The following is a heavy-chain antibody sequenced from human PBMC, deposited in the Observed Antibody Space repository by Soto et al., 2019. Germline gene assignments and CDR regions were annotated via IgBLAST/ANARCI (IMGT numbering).Heavy chain of an antibody. CDR3: ASFDGTLVRGGRSSPYEMDV. CDR2: IIPTFGTG. D-gene: IGHD3-10*01. J-gene: IGHJ6*02. Sequence: QVLLVQSGPEVKKPGSSVNVSCKASGGTFNNYAINWVRQAPGKGLEWMGGIIPTFGTGNHAQKFQGRVTITADESTTTAYMELNSLRSEATAIYYCASFDGTLVRGGRSSPYEMDVWGQGTTVIVSS. CDR1: GGTFNNYA. V-gene: IGHV1-69*01.